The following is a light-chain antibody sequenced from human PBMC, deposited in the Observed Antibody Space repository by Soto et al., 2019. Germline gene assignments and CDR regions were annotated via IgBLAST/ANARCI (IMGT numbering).Light chain of an antibody. J-gene: IGKJ5*01. V-gene: IGKV3D-20*02. CDR1: QSVSGNY. CDR3: QKRNVWPPVT. Sequence: IVLTQSPATLSLSPGKRATLSCRASQSVSGNYLAWYQQKPGQAPRLLIYGASRRATGIPDRFSGSGSGTDFTLTISRLEPEDSAVYYCQKRNVWPPVTFGQGTRLEIK. CDR2: GAS.